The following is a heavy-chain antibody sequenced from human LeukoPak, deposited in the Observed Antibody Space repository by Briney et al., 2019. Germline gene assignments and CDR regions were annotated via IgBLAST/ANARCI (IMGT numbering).Heavy chain of an antibody. CDR3: AKKTPGATPLDY. D-gene: IGHD1-26*01. V-gene: IGHV3-23*01. Sequence: GGSLRLSCAASGFTSSTYAMSWVRQAPGKGLEWVSGIGSGAGTYYAGSVKGRFTISRDNSKNTLYLQMNSLRAEDTAVYYCAKKTPGATPLDYWGQGTLVTVSS. CDR1: GFTSSTYA. CDR2: IGSGAGT. J-gene: IGHJ4*02.